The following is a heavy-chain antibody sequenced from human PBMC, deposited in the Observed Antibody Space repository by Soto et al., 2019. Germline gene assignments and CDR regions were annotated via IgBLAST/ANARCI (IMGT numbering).Heavy chain of an antibody. CDR2: INPNSGGT. V-gene: IGHV1-2*04. CDR1: GDTFTVYY. J-gene: IGHJ3*02. CDR3: ARGAIFGVVIIQDDAFDI. D-gene: IGHD3-3*01. Sequence: GASVEVSCKATGDTFTVYYMHGVRQAPGQGLEWMGWINPNSGGTNYAQKFQGWITITRDTSISTAYMELSGLRSDDTAVYYCARGAIFGVVIIQDDAFDIWGQGTMVT.